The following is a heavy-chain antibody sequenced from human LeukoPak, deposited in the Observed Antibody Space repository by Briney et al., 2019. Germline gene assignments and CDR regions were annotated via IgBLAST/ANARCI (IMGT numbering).Heavy chain of an antibody. J-gene: IGHJ4*02. D-gene: IGHD2-2*01. V-gene: IGHV4-34*01. CDR1: GGSFSGYY. CDR2: INHSGST. CDR3: ARVPTSTTTRRAIDY. Sequence: PSETLSLTCAVYGGSFSGYYWSWIRQPPGKGLEWTGEINHSGSTNYNPSLKSRVTISVDTSKNQFSLKLSSVTAADTAVYYCARVPTSTTTRRAIDYWGQGTLVTVSS.